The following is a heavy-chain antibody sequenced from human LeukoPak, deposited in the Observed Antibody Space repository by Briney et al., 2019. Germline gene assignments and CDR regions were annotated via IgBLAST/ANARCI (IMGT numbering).Heavy chain of an antibody. CDR3: AKGQKARYSSGWSSFNWFDP. D-gene: IGHD6-19*01. Sequence: AGGSLRLSCAASGFTFSSYGMHWVRQAPGKGLEWVSAISGSGGSTYYADSVKGRFTISRDNSKNTLYLQMSSLRAEDTAVYYCAKGQKARYSSGWSSFNWFDPWGQGTLVTVSS. J-gene: IGHJ5*02. V-gene: IGHV3-23*01. CDR1: GFTFSSYG. CDR2: ISGSGGST.